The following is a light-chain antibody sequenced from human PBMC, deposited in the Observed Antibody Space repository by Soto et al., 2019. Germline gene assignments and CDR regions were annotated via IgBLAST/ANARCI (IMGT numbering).Light chain of an antibody. CDR1: SSDVGSYNL. Sequence: QSVLTQPASVSGSPGQSITISCTGTSSDVGSYNLVSWYQQHPGKAPKLLIYEGSKRPSGVSNRFSGSKSGNTASLTISGLQAEDEATYYCCSYAGSSTFVVFGGGTKVTVL. CDR3: CSYAGSSTFVV. V-gene: IGLV2-23*01. J-gene: IGLJ2*01. CDR2: EGS.